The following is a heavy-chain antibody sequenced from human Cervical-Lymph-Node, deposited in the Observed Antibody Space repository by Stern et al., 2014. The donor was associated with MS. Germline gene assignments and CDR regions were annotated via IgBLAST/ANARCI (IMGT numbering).Heavy chain of an antibody. CDR3: AHRLGIAVAGGWFDP. Sequence: QVTLRESGPTLVKPTQTLTLTCTFSGFSLSTRGVGVGWIRQPPGKALEWLALIYWDDDKRYSPSLKSRLTITKDTSKNQVVLTMTNMDPVDTATYYCAHRLGIAVAGGWFDPWGQGTLVTVSS. V-gene: IGHV2-5*02. J-gene: IGHJ5*02. D-gene: IGHD6-19*01. CDR1: GFSLSTRGVG. CDR2: IYWDDDK.